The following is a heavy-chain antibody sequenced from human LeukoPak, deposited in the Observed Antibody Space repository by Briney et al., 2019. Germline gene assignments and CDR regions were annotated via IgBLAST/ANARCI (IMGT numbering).Heavy chain of an antibody. J-gene: IGHJ3*02. D-gene: IGHD6-6*01. CDR1: GGSISSYY. Sequence: SETLSLTCTVSGGSISSYYWSWIRQPPGKGLEWIGYIYDSGSTNYNPSLKSRVTISVDTSKNQFSLKLRSVTAADTAVYYCARGQQLFQNAFDIWGQGTMVTVSS. CDR2: IYDSGST. V-gene: IGHV4-59*01. CDR3: ARGQQLFQNAFDI.